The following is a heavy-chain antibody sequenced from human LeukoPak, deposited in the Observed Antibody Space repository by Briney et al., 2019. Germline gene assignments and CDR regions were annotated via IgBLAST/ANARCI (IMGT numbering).Heavy chain of an antibody. D-gene: IGHD2-15*01. Sequence: GGSLRLSCAASGFTFSSYEMNWVRQAPGKGLEWVSYISSSGSTTHYADSVKGRVTISRDNVKNSLYLQMNSLRAEDTAVYYCARLGYCSGGSCYFLGLTDWGQGTLVTVSS. CDR2: ISSSGSTT. J-gene: IGHJ4*02. CDR1: GFTFSSYE. V-gene: IGHV3-48*03. CDR3: ARLGYCSGGSCYFLGLTD.